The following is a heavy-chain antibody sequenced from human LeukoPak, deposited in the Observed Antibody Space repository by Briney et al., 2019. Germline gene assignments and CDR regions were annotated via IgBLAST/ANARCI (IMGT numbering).Heavy chain of an antibody. D-gene: IGHD1-1*01. V-gene: IGHV3-30*18. Sequence: GGSLRLSCAASGFTFSSYGMHWVHQAPGKGLEWVAIISYDESNKYYADSVKGRFTISRDNSKNTLYLQMNSLRAEDTAVYYCAKEGTVRDFDYWGQGSLVTVSS. CDR3: AKEGTVRDFDY. J-gene: IGHJ4*02. CDR2: ISYDESNK. CDR1: GFTFSSYG.